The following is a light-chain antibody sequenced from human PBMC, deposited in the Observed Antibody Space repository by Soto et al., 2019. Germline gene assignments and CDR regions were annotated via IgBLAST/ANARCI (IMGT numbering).Light chain of an antibody. CDR3: QQYGTSAFT. CDR1: QGVSAVY. J-gene: IGKJ2*01. V-gene: IGKV3-20*01. CDR2: GAS. Sequence: DIVLTQSAGTLYLSPGARDTLSCRASQGVSAVYLAWFQQRPRQSPRLVVYGASSRAPGIPDRFSGSGSGTDFTLTISGLESEAFAVYFCQQYGTSAFTVGQGTKLVIK.